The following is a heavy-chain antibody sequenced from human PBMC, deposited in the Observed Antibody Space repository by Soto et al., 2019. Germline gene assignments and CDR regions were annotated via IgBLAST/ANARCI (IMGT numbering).Heavy chain of an antibody. V-gene: IGHV3-33*01. CDR2: IWYNGNNK. D-gene: IGHD3-10*01. CDR1: GFTFKNYG. J-gene: IGHJ4*02. Sequence: PGGSLRLSCAASGFTFKNYGMHWVRQAPGKGLEWVALIWYNGNNKYYADSVKGRFTISRDNSKDTLYLQMNSLRAEDTALYYCARLGGSGSYTVDHWGQGTLVTVSS. CDR3: ARLGGSGSYTVDH.